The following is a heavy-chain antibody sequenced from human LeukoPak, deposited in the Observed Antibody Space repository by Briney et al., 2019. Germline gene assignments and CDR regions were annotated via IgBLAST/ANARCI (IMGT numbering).Heavy chain of an antibody. CDR2: ISGSGGST. J-gene: IGHJ4*02. D-gene: IGHD3-22*01. CDR3: ARCYYDGSGFYYYFDY. CDR1: GFTFSSYA. V-gene: IGHV3-23*01. Sequence: GGSLRLSCAASGFTFSSYAMSWVRQAPGKGLEWVSAISGSGGSTYYADSVKGRFTISRDNPKNTLFLQMGSLRGEDTAVYYCARCYYDGSGFYYYFDYWGQGTLVTVSS.